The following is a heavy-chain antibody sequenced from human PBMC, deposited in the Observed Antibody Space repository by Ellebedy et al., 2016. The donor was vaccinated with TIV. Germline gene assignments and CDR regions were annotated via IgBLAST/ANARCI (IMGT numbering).Heavy chain of an antibody. D-gene: IGHD3-22*01. J-gene: IGHJ6*03. CDR2: IGTGGDT. CDR3: TRASYYDSSGYPYRAYYYYMDV. V-gene: IGHV3-13*01. CDR1: GFSFSSYD. Sequence: GGSLRLSCAASGFSFSSYDMHWVRQPTGKGLEWVSGIGTGGDTYFAGSVKVRFTISRENAKNSMYLQMNSLRGGDTAVYYCTRASYYDSSGYPYRAYYYYMDVWGKGTTVTVSS.